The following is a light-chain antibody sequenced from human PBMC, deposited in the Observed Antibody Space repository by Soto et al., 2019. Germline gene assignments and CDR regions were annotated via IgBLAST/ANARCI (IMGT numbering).Light chain of an antibody. CDR3: QSYDSSLSGYV. Sequence: QSVLTQPPSVSGAPGQRVTISCTWSSANIGAAYNVDWYQQLPGTAPKLLIYGNNNRPSGVPARFSASKSGTSASLAIAGLQAEDEGDYYCQSYDSSLSGYVFGTGTKSPS. J-gene: IGLJ1*01. CDR1: SANIGAAYN. V-gene: IGLV1-40*01. CDR2: GNN.